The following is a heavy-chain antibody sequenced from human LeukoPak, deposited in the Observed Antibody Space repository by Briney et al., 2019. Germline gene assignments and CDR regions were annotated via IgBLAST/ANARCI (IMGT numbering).Heavy chain of an antibody. CDR3: ARDVLIEYSSSNY. CDR2: IFYTGST. Sequence: PSETLSLTCTVSGDSISRSGYYWGWLRQPPGKGLEWIGSIFYTGSTYFNPSLKSRVTISVDRSKNQFSLKLSSVTAADTAVYYCARDVLIEYSSSNYWGQGTLVTVSS. V-gene: IGHV4-39*07. J-gene: IGHJ4*02. CDR1: GDSISRSGYY. D-gene: IGHD6-6*01.